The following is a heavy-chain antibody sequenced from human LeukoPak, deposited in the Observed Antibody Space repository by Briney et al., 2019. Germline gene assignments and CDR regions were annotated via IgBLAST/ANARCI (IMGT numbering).Heavy chain of an antibody. Sequence: GGSLRLSCAASGFTFSSYWMSWVRQVPGKGLEWVANIKQDGSEFYYVDSVKGRFTISRDNAKNSLFLQMNSLRAEDTAVYYCRFGDPYEGYDYWGQGTLVTVSS. CDR3: RFGDPYEGYDY. CDR1: GFTFSSYW. CDR2: IKQDGSEF. V-gene: IGHV3-7*03. J-gene: IGHJ4*02. D-gene: IGHD3-10*01.